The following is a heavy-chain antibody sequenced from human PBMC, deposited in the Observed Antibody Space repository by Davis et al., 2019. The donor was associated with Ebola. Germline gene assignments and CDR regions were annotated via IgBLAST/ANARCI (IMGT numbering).Heavy chain of an antibody. CDR3: ARCEENPDTTMVSCFDY. J-gene: IGHJ4*02. Sequence: ASVPVSCKASVYTFTSYAMNWVRQAPGQGLEWMGWINTNTGNPTYAQGFTGRFVFSLDTSVSTAYLQISSLKAEDTAVYYCARCEENPDTTMVSCFDYWGQGTLVTVSS. D-gene: IGHD5-18*01. CDR1: VYTFTSYA. CDR2: INTNTGNP. V-gene: IGHV7-4-1*02.